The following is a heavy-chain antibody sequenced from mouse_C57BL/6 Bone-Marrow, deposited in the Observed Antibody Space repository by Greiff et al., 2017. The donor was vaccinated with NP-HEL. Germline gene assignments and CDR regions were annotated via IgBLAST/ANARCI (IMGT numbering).Heavy chain of an antibody. CDR3: ARGDYGSSYAMDY. Sequence: VQLKESGAELVKPGASVKMSCKASGYTFTTYPIEWMKQNHGKSLEWIGNFHPYNDDTKYNEKFKGKATLTVEKSSSTVYLELSRLTSDDSAVYYCARGDYGSSYAMDYWGQGTSVTVSS. CDR2: FHPYNDDT. V-gene: IGHV1-47*01. CDR1: GYTFTTYP. D-gene: IGHD1-1*01. J-gene: IGHJ4*01.